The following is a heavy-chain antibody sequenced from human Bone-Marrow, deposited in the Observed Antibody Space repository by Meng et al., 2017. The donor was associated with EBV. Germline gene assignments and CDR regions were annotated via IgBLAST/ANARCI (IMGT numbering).Heavy chain of an antibody. D-gene: IGHD3-10*01. Sequence: QVQLLECGAEGKEPGSSVKVSCRTSGGTFRSDAVSWVRQAPGQGLEWMGGLIPMVGAPHYAQKFQGRVTIIADESTSTHSMELNSLRSEDTAMYYCASESGRGFTPDYWGQGTLVTVSS. J-gene: IGHJ4*02. CDR1: GGTFRSDA. V-gene: IGHV1-69*01. CDR3: ASESGRGFTPDY. CDR2: LIPMVGAP.